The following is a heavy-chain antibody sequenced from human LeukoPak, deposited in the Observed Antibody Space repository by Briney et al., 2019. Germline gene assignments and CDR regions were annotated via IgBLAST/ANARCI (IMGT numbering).Heavy chain of an antibody. CDR3: ARGGYSYVDYFDY. CDR2: IYYSGST. D-gene: IGHD5-18*01. CDR1: GGSFSGYY. V-gene: IGHV4-59*08. Sequence: SETLSLTCAVYGGSFSGYYWSWIRQPPGKGLEWIGYIYYSGSTNYNPSLKSRVTISVGTSKNQFSLKLSSVTAADTAVYYCARGGYSYVDYFDYWGQGTLVTVSS. J-gene: IGHJ4*02.